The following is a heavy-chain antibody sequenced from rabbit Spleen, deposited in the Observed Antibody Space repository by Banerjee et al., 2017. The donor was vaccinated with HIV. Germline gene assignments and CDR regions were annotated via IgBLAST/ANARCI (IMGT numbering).Heavy chain of an antibody. CDR1: GVSFTISSY. D-gene: IGHD4-2*01. J-gene: IGHJ4*01. CDR2: IDAGDSGFT. V-gene: IGHV1S40*01. CDR3: ARDAAGREDFNL. Sequence: QSLEESGGDLVKPGASLTLTCTASGVSFTISSYMCWVRQAPGKGLEWIACIDAGDSGFTYFANWAKGRFTVSKTSSTTVTLHMTSLTAADTATYFCARDAAGREDFNLWGQGTLVTVS.